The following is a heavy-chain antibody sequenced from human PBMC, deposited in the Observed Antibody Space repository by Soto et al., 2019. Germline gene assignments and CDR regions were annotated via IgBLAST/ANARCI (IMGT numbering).Heavy chain of an antibody. CDR1: GGSISTDHYH. D-gene: IGHD2-21*02. J-gene: IGHJ6*02. CDR2: IHYSGSI. CDR3: AREDDGGDRDYYGLDV. V-gene: IGHV4-30-4*01. Sequence: QVQLQESGPGLVRPSQTLSLTCTVSGGSISTDHYHWTWIRQAPGKGLEWIGSIHYSGSIQFNPSLQCRVSMSVDTSKNLFSLRLSSVTAAYTAVYFCAREDDGGDRDYYGLDVWGQGTTVTVSS.